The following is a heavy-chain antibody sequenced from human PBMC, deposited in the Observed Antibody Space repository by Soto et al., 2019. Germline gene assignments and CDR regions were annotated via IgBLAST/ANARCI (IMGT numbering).Heavy chain of an antibody. D-gene: IGHD2-15*01. V-gene: IGHV4-59*08. CDR2: IYYSGST. CDR3: ARPVCSGGSCYSGAFDI. Sequence: QVQLQESGPGLVKPSETLSLTCTVSGGSISSYYWSWIRQPPGKGLEWIGYIYYSGSTNYNPSLKSRVTISVDTSKNQFSLKLSSVTAADTAVYYCARPVCSGGSCYSGAFDIWGQGTMVTVSS. CDR1: GGSISSYY. J-gene: IGHJ3*02.